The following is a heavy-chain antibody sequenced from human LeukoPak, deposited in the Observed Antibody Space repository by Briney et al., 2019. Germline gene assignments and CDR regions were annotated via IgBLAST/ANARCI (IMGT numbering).Heavy chain of an antibody. Sequence: GGSLRLSCAASGFTFSSYAMSWVRQAPGKGLEWVSAISGSGGSTYYADSVKGRFTISRDNSKNTLYLQMNSLRAEDTAVYYCAKGCERGSYLEYFQHWGQGTLVTVSS. V-gene: IGHV3-23*01. D-gene: IGHD1-26*01. CDR1: GFTFSSYA. CDR3: AKGCERGSYLEYFQH. CDR2: ISGSGGST. J-gene: IGHJ1*01.